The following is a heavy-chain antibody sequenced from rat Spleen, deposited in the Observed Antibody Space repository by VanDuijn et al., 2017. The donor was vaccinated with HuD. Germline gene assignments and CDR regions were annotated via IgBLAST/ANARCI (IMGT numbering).Heavy chain of an antibody. V-gene: IGHV5-29*01. CDR1: GFTFSDYY. Sequence: EVQLVESDGGLVQPGRSLKLSCAASGFTFSDYYMAWVRQAPTKGLEWVATINYDGRSTYYRDSVKGRFTISRDNANSTLYLQMDSLRSEDTATYYCAKDQYDGSYFGDYWGQGVMVTVSS. CDR2: INYDGRST. D-gene: IGHD1-12*02. J-gene: IGHJ2*01. CDR3: AKDQYDGSYFGDY.